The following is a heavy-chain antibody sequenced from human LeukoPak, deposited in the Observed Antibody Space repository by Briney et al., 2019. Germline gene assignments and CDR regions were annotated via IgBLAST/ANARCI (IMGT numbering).Heavy chain of an antibody. Sequence: SETLSLTCAVYGGSFSGYYWSWIRQPPGKGLEWIGEINHSGSTYYNPSLKSRVTISVDTSKNQFSLKLSSVTAADTAVYYCARQRYCSGGSCVGFDPWGQGTLVTVSS. D-gene: IGHD2-15*01. CDR1: GGSFSGYY. V-gene: IGHV4-34*01. CDR2: INHSGST. J-gene: IGHJ5*02. CDR3: ARQRYCSGGSCVGFDP.